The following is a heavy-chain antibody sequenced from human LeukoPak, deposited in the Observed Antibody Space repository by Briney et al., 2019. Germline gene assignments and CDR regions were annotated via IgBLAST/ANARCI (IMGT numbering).Heavy chain of an antibody. CDR2: ISSSSSTI. CDR3: ATGHLEYYYDSSGSGFDY. J-gene: IGHJ4*02. CDR1: GFTFSSYS. Sequence: TGGSLRLSCAASGFTFSSYSMNWVRQAPGKGLEWVSYISSSSSTIYHADSVKGRFTISRDNAKNSLYLQMNSLRAEDTAVYYCATGHLEYYYDSSGSGFDYWGQGTLVTVSS. V-gene: IGHV3-48*01. D-gene: IGHD3-22*01.